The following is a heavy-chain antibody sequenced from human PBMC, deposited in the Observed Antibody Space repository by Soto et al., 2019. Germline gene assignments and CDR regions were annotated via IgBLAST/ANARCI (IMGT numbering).Heavy chain of an antibody. V-gene: IGHV5-51*01. J-gene: IGHJ6*02. CDR1: GYSFTTYW. Sequence: EVQLVQSGAEMKKPGESLKISCKGSGYSFTTYWIAWVRQMPGKGLEWMGIIYPGDSDTRYSPSFQGQVTISADKSISTAYLQGSSLKASDSAMFYGARHRLDYGSTHSYCYGMDVWGQGTTVTVS. D-gene: IGHD3-10*01. CDR2: IYPGDSDT. CDR3: ARHRLDYGSTHSYCYGMDV.